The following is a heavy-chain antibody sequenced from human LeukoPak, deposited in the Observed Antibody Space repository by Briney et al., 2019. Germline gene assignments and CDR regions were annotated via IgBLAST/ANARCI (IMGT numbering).Heavy chain of an antibody. CDR1: GFTFSSYS. D-gene: IGHD6-13*01. V-gene: IGHV3-21*01. Sequence: GGSLKLSCAASGFTFSSYSMNWVRQAPGKGLEWVSSISSSSRYIYYADSVKGRFTISRDNAKNSLYLQMNSLRAEDTAVYYCARGGIAATGTFDYWGAGDPGTVSS. J-gene: IGHJ4*02. CDR3: ARGGIAATGTFDY. CDR2: ISSSSRYI.